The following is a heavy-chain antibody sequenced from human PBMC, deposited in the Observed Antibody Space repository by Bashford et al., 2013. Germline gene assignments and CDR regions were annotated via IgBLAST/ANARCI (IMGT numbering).Heavy chain of an antibody. D-gene: IGHD4-17*01. CDR1: GGSFSGYY. J-gene: IGHJ3*02. CDR3: ARGLTVTTAGAFDI. Sequence: SSETLSLTCAVFGGSFSGYYWSWLRQSPGKGLEWIGEINHRGITHYNPSLKSRVTISIDTSKNQFSLKLTSVTAADTAVYYXARGLTVTTAGAFDIWGQGTMVTVSS. V-gene: IGHV4-34*01. CDR2: INHRGIT.